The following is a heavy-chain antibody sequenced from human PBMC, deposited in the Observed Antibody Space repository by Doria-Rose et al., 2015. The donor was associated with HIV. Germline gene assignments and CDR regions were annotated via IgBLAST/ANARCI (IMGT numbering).Heavy chain of an antibody. J-gene: IGHJ4*02. CDR2: IFDTGST. Sequence: QVQLQESGPGLVKPSETLSLTCSVSGGSISHYYWSWIRQPPGKGLEYIGDIFDTGSTSYSHSIKSRVSISIDTSKNKFSLRLSSVTAADTAVYYCARVLSGTYDYWGQGTLVTVSS. D-gene: IGHD1-26*01. CDR3: ARVLSGTYDY. V-gene: IGHV4-59*01. CDR1: GGSISHYY.